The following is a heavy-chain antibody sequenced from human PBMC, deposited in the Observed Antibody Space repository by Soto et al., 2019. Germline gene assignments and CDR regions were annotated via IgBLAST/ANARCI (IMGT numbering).Heavy chain of an antibody. V-gene: IGHV1-2*02. CDR3: AKDLTRQLAYWLDP. CDR2: INAHSGGT. CDR1: GFSFTGYY. J-gene: IGHJ5*02. Sequence: ASVKVSCKASGFSFTGYYIHWLRQATGQGLEWMGWINAHSGGTEYAQKFQGRVTLTRDTSIATAYLTLTSLTSDDTALYYCAKDLTRQLAYWLDPWG. D-gene: IGHD6-6*01.